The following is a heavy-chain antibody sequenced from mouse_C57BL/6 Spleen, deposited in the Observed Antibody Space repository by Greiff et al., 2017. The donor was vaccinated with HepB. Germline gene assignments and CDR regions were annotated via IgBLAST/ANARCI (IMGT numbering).Heavy chain of an antibody. Sequence: VQLQQSGAELVKPGASVKLSCTASGFNIKDYYMHWVKQRTEQGLEWIGRIDPEDGETKYAPKFQGKATITADTTSNTAYLQLSSLTSEDTAVYYCAGALRIYYDYGYAMDYWGQGTSVTVAS. CDR2: IDPEDGET. D-gene: IGHD2-4*01. J-gene: IGHJ4*01. V-gene: IGHV14-2*01. CDR1: GFNIKDYY. CDR3: AGALRIYYDYGYAMDY.